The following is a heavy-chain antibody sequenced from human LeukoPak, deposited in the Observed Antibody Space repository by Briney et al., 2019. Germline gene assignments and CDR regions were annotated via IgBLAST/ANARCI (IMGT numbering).Heavy chain of an antibody. CDR1: GGTFSSYA. Sequence: SVKVSCKASGGTFSSYAISWVRQAPGQGLEWIGRIIPIFGIANYAQKFQGRVTITADKSTSTAYMELSSLRSEDTAVYYCARDLKTIFGVVIPYFDYWGQGTLVTVSS. CDR2: IIPIFGIA. V-gene: IGHV1-69*04. D-gene: IGHD3-3*01. CDR3: ARDLKTIFGVVIPYFDY. J-gene: IGHJ4*02.